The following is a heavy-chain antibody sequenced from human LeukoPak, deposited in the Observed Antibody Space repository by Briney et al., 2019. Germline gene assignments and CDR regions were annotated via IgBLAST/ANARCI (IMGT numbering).Heavy chain of an antibody. CDR1: GYTFTSYG. V-gene: IGHV1-18*01. D-gene: IGHD2-15*01. J-gene: IGHJ4*02. CDR2: ISAYNGNT. CDR3: ARDRVVVTATPDY. Sequence: ASVKVSGTSSGYTFTSYGIRWVRQAPGQGLEWMGWISAYNGNTNYAQKLQGRVTMTTDTSTSTAYMELRSLRSDDTAVYYCARDRVVVTATPDYWGQGTLVTVSS.